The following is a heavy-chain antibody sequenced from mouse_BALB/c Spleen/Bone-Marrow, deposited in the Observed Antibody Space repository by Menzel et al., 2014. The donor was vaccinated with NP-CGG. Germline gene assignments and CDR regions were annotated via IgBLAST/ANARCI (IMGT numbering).Heavy chain of an antibody. CDR1: GYTFTDHN. Sequence: EVQLVESGPELVKPGASVKISCKASGYTFTDHNMHWVKQSHGKSLEWIGYIYPCNGGTGYNQKLKSKATLTVDNSSSTAYMELRSLTSEDSAVYYCARLGRDYWGQGTTLTVSS. CDR2: IYPCNGGT. J-gene: IGHJ2*01. CDR3: ARLGRDY. D-gene: IGHD4-1*01. V-gene: IGHV1S29*02.